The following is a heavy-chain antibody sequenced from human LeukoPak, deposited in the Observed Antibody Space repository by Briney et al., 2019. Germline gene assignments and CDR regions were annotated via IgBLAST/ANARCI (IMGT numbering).Heavy chain of an antibody. V-gene: IGHV3-7*01. Sequence: GGSLRLSCAASGFTFSNYWMNWVRQAPGKGLEWVANIKQDGSEEYYVDSVKGRFTISRDNAKNTVSLQMNSLRVEDTAVYYCARAGFDWNPGGYWGQGALVTVSS. CDR1: GFTFSNYW. CDR3: ARAGFDWNPGGY. D-gene: IGHD1-1*01. J-gene: IGHJ4*02. CDR2: IKQDGSEE.